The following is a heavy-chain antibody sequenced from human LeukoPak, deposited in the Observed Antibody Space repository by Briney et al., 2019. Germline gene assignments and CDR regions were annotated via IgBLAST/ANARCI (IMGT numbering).Heavy chain of an antibody. CDR3: AKDRGVRGGPAYYYMDV. D-gene: IGHD3-10*01. V-gene: IGHV3-30*02. CDR2: IRYDGTDK. Sequence: PGGSLRLSCAAPGFTFSDYGMHWVRQAPGEGLEWVAFIRYDGTDKYYADSVKGRFTISRDNSKNTLYLQMNSLRAEDTAVYYCAKDRGVRGGPAYYYMDVWGKGTTVTVSS. CDR1: GFTFSDYG. J-gene: IGHJ6*03.